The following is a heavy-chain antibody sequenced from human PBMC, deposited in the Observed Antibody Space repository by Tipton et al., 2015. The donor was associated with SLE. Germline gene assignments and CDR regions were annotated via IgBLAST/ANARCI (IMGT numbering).Heavy chain of an antibody. J-gene: IGHJ6*02. CDR3: ARDLGSLWSRYGLDI. Sequence: TLSLTCAVYGGSFSGYYWSWIRQPPGKGLEWIGDINHSGSTNYNPSLKSRVTISVDTSKNQFSLKLSSVTAADTAVYYCARDLGSLWSRYGLDIWGQGTTVTVSS. D-gene: IGHD2-21*01. CDR1: GGSFSGYY. V-gene: IGHV4-34*01. CDR2: INHSGST.